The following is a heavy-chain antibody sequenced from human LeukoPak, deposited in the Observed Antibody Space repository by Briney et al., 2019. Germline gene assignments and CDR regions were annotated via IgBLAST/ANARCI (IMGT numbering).Heavy chain of an antibody. D-gene: IGHD4-11*01. V-gene: IGHV3-23*01. CDR2: LSGSGSNT. J-gene: IGHJ4*02. CDR3: AKDRRPTTVVTYPSD. Sequence: GGSLRLSCAASGFAFSSYAMSWVRQAPGKGLEWVSALSGSGSNTYYADSVKGRFTISRDNSKNTLYLQMNSLRAEDTAVYYCAKDRRPTTVVTYPSDWGQGTLVTVSS. CDR1: GFAFSSYA.